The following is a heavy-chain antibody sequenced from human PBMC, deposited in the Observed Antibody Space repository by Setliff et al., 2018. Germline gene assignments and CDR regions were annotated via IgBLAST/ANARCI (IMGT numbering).Heavy chain of an antibody. CDR2: INTNTGNP. D-gene: IGHD3-16*01. V-gene: IGHV7-4-1*02. CDR1: GYTFSTYA. CDR3: ASRGTSNGYYYYMDV. J-gene: IGHJ6*03. Sequence: ASVKVSCKASGYTFSTYAMNWVRQAPGQGLEWMGWINTNTGNPTYAQGFTGRFVFSLDTSVSTAYLQISSLRAEDTAVYYCASRGTSNGYYYYMDVWGKGTTVTVSS.